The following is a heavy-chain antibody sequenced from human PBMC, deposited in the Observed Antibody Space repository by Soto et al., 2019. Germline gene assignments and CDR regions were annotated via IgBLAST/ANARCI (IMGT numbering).Heavy chain of an antibody. CDR2: IDYNGVT. V-gene: IGHV4-39*01. Sequence: PSETLSLTCTVSGRSIYRSGYYWGWIPQPPGRGLEWIGNIDYNGVTYSNPSPKSRVTISRDTSKNQFSLKLTSVTAADTALYYCGKVLVGATGHTFFHSWGQGTLVTVSS. D-gene: IGHD2-15*01. CDR3: GKVLVGATGHTFFHS. J-gene: IGHJ4*02. CDR1: GRSIYRSGYY.